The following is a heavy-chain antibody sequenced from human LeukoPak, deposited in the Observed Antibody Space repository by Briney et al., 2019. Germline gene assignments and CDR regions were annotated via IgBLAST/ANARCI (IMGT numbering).Heavy chain of an antibody. CDR3: AKSAYYDL. CDR1: GFIFSSSA. Sequence: GGSLRLSCAASGFIFSSSAMNWVRQAPGKGLEWVSTISDNGGNTYYPDSVKGRFTISRDNSQNTLYLQMNSLRAEDTAVYYCAKSAYYDLWGQGTLVTVSS. V-gene: IGHV3-23*01. CDR2: ISDNGGNT. D-gene: IGHD3-22*01. J-gene: IGHJ4*02.